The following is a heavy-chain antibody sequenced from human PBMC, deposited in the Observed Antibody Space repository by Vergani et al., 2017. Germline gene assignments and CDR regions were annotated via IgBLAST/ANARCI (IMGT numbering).Heavy chain of an antibody. CDR1: GGTFSSYA. CDR2: IIPILGIA. CDR3: AVGSGYDLRDYYGMDV. Sequence: QVQLVQSGAEVKKPGSSVKVSCKASGGTFSSYAISWVRQAPGQGLEWMGRIIPILGIANYAQKFQGRVTITADKSTSTAYMELSSLRSEDTAVYYCAVGSGYDLRDYYGMDVWDQGTTVTVSS. D-gene: IGHD5-12*01. J-gene: IGHJ6*02. V-gene: IGHV1-69*04.